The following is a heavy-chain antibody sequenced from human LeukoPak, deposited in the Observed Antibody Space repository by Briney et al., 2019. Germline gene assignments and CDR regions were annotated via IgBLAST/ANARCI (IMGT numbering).Heavy chain of an antibody. CDR3: ASGVSRYYDSRGYFDY. J-gene: IGHJ4*02. D-gene: IGHD3-22*01. Sequence: ASVKVSCKASGYTFTAYYLHWLRRAPGQGLEWMGWINPNTGDTKFAQKFHGRVTMTRDTSINTVYMYLSSLRSDDTAVYYCASGVSRYYDSRGYFDYWGQGTLVTVSS. CDR1: GYTFTAYY. CDR2: INPNTGDT. V-gene: IGHV1-2*02.